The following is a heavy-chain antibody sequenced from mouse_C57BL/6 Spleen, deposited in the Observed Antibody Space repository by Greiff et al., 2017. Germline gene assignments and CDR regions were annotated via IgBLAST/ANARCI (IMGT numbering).Heavy chain of an antibody. Sequence: EVKLMESGGGLVKPGGSLKLSCAASGFTFSDYGMHWVRQAPEKGLEWVAYISSGSSTIYYADTVKGRFTISRDNAKHTLFLQMTSLRSEDTAMYYWARMRQLRTAYYFDYWGQGTTLTVSS. CDR1: GFTFSDYG. J-gene: IGHJ2*01. V-gene: IGHV5-17*01. CDR3: ARMRQLRTAYYFDY. CDR2: ISSGSSTI. D-gene: IGHD3-2*02.